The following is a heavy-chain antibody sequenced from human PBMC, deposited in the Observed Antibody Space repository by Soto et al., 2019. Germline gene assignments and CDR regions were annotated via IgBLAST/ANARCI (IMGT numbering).Heavy chain of an antibody. D-gene: IGHD5-18*01. CDR3: VNSGYSYGPGLPNYYYGMDV. CDR2: ISYDGSNK. CDR1: GFTFSSYG. V-gene: IGHV3-30*18. J-gene: IGHJ6*02. Sequence: GGSLRLSCAASGFTFSSYGMHWVRQAPGKGLEWVAVISYDGSNKYYADSVKGRFTISRDNSKNTLYLQMNSLRAEDTAVYYCVNSGYSYGPGLPNYYYGMDVWGQGTTVTVSS.